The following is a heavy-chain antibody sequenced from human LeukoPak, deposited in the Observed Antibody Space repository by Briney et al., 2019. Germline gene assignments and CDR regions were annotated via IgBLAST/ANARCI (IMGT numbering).Heavy chain of an antibody. CDR3: AREASGSYSTNFDY. CDR1: GGTFSSYA. D-gene: IGHD1-26*01. V-gene: IGHV1-69*13. CDR2: IIPIFGTA. Sequence: ASVKVSCKASGGTFSSYAISWVRQAPGQGLEWMGGIIPIFGTANYAQKFQGRVTITADESTSTAYMELSSLRSEDTAVYYCAREASGSYSTNFDYWGQGTLVTVSS. J-gene: IGHJ4*02.